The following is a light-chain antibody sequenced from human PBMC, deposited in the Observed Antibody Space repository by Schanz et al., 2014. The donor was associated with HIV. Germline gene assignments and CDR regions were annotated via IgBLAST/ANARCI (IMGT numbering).Light chain of an antibody. V-gene: IGKV3-20*01. CDR3: QHYGSS. CDR2: AAS. CDR1: QSISSSL. J-gene: IGKJ3*01. Sequence: IVLTQSPGTLSLSPGERGTLSCRASQSISSSLLAWYQKKPGQAPTLLIYAASSRASGIPDRFSGSGSGTDFTLTINRVEPADFAVYYCQHYGSSFGPGTKVDIK.